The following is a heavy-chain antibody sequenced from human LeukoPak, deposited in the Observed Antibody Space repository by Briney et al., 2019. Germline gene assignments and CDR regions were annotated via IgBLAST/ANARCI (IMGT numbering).Heavy chain of an antibody. D-gene: IGHD3-3*01. V-gene: IGHV1-18*01. CDR3: ARVFPRGYDFWSGYFGQNFDY. J-gene: IGHJ4*02. Sequence: ASVNVSCKASGYTFTSYGISWVRQAPGQGLEWMGWISAYNGNTNYAQELQGRVTMTTDTSTSTAYMELRSLRSDDTAVYYCARVFPRGYDFWSGYFGQNFDYWGQGTLVTVSS. CDR1: GYTFTSYG. CDR2: ISAYNGNT.